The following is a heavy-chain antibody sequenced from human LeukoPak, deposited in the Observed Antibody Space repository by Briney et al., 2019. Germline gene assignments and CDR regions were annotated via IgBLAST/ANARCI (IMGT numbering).Heavy chain of an antibody. J-gene: IGHJ4*02. CDR1: GFTFSSYA. V-gene: IGHV3-23*01. Sequence: GGSLRLSCAASGFTFSSYAMSWVRQAPGKGLEWVSAISGSGGSTYYADSVKGRFTISRDNSKNTLYLQMNSLRAEDTAVYYCATLRPYYYGSGSSPNWGQGTLVTVSS. CDR2: ISGSGGST. CDR3: ATLRPYYYGSGSSPN. D-gene: IGHD3-10*01.